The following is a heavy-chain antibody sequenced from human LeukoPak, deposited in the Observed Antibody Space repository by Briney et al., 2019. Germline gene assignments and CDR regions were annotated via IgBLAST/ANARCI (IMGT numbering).Heavy chain of an antibody. V-gene: IGHV3-7*01. D-gene: IGHD2-21*01. CDR2: IKQDGSEK. CDR1: GFTFSSYW. CDR3: ARASAARIYCGGDCAYDAFDI. J-gene: IGHJ3*02. Sequence: GGSLRLXCAASGFTFSSYWMSWVRLAPGKGLESVANIKQDGSEKYYVDSVKGRFTISRDNAKNSLYLQMNSLRAEDTAVYYCARASAARIYCGGDCAYDAFDIWGQGTMVTVSS.